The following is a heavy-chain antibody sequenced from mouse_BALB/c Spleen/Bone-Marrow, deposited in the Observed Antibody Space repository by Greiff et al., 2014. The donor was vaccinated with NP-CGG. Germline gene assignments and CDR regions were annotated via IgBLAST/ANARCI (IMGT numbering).Heavy chain of an antibody. CDR1: GYSFTDYF. Sequence: VQLQQSGPELVKPGASVKISCKASGYSFTDYFMNWVKQSHGKSLEWIGRINPYNGVTFYNQNFKGKATLTVDKSSSTAHMELLSLTSEDSAVYYCGGWANWDQSTPLPVSS. V-gene: IGHV1-37*01. J-gene: IGHJ2*01. CDR3: GGWAN. CDR2: INPYNGVT.